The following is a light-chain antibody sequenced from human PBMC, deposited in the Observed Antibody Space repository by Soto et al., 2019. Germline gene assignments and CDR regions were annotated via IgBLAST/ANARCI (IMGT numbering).Light chain of an antibody. CDR3: QQYGGSPPIT. V-gene: IGKV3-20*01. CDR2: GAS. Sequence: EIVLTQSPGTLSLSPGERATLSCRASHSVSSSYLAWYQQKPGQAPRLLIYGASSRATGIPDRLSGSGSGTDFSLTISRLEPEDFAVYYCQQYGGSPPITFGQGTRLEIK. J-gene: IGKJ5*01. CDR1: HSVSSSY.